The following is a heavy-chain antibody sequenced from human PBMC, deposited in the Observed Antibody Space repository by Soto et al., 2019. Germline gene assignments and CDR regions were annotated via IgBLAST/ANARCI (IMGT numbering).Heavy chain of an antibody. J-gene: IGHJ4*02. CDR3: ARDGGPYYDFWSGYYGSYFDY. V-gene: IGHV1-3*01. CDR1: GYNFTSYA. CDR2: INAGNGNT. Sequence: ASVKVSCKASGYNFTSYAMHWVRQAPGQRLEWMGWINAGNGNTKYSQKFQGRVTITRDTSASTAYMELSSLRSEDTAVYYCARDGGPYYDFWSGYYGSYFDYWGQGTLVTVSS. D-gene: IGHD3-3*01.